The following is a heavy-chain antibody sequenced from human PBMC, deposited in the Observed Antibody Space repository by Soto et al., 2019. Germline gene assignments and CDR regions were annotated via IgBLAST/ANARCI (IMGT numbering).Heavy chain of an antibody. D-gene: IGHD6-19*01. CDR2: LLHGGTT. Sequence: ESGPGLVKPSGTLSLTCAVSGDSISSPKWWTWLRQPPGKGLEWIGDLLHGGTTNYNPSLKSRVTLSVDTSQNQFSLNLTSVTAADTAIYYCAYSTGWYRHDVWGQGTSVTVSS. CDR1: GDSISSPKW. V-gene: IGHV4-4*02. J-gene: IGHJ3*01. CDR3: AYSTGWYRHDV.